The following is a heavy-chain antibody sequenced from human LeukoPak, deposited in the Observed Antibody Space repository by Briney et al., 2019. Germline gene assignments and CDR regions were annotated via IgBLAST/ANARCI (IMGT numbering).Heavy chain of an antibody. CDR3: ARGGSGYAPYFDY. Sequence: PSETLSLTCIVSGGSISSYYWSWIRQPPGKGLEWIGYIYYSGSTNYNPSLKSRVTISVDTSKNQFSLKLSSVTAADTAVYYCARGGSGYAPYFDYWGQGTLVSVSS. J-gene: IGHJ4*02. CDR2: IYYSGST. CDR1: GGSISSYY. V-gene: IGHV4-59*01. D-gene: IGHD5-12*01.